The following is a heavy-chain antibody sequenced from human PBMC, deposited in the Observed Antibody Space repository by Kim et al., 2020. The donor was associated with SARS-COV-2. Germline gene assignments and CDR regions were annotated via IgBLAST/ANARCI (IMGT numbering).Heavy chain of an antibody. Sequence: GGSLRLSCAASGFTFSSYAMSWVRQAPGKGLEWVSAISGSGGSTYYADSVKGRFTISRDNSKNTLYLQMNSLRAEDTAVYYCAKSTQRRYYYGMDVWGQGTTVTVSS. D-gene: IGHD1-1*01. CDR3: AKSTQRRYYYGMDV. V-gene: IGHV3-23*01. CDR1: GFTFSSYA. J-gene: IGHJ6*02. CDR2: ISGSGGST.